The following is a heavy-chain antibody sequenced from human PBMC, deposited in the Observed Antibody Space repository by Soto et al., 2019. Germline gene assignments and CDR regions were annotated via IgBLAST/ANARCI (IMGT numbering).Heavy chain of an antibody. CDR2: INPNSGGT. CDR3: ARGIAVAATYFDY. D-gene: IGHD6-19*01. Sequence: ASVKVSCKASGYTFTGYYMHWVRQAPGQGLEWMGWINPNSGGTNYAQKFQGRVTMTRDTSISTAYMELSRLRSDDTAVYYCARGIAVAATYFDYWGQGTLVTVSS. J-gene: IGHJ4*02. V-gene: IGHV1-2*02. CDR1: GYTFTGYY.